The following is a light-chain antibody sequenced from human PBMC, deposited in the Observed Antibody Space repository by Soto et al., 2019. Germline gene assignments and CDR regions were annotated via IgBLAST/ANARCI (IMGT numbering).Light chain of an antibody. V-gene: IGLV1-44*01. Sequence: QSVLAQPPSASVTPGQSVTISCSGSSSNIGTNSVSWYRQLPGTAPKLLIYKNNERPSGVPDRFSGSKSGTSASLDISGLQSEDEAEYFCAAWDASLSAPTFVFGTGTKVTVL. CDR2: KNN. CDR3: AAWDASLSAPTFV. CDR1: SSNIGTNS. J-gene: IGLJ1*01.